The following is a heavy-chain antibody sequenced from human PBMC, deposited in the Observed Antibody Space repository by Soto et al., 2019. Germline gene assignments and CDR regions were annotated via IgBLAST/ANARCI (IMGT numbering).Heavy chain of an antibody. Sequence: EVQLLESGGGLVQPGGSLRLSCAASGFTFSSYAMTWVRQAPGKGLEWVSGISGSGATTSYADSVKGRFTVSRDNSKNTLYLQMNSLRVEDTAVYYGATLRYFDWSSYNWFEYWGQGTPVTVSS. D-gene: IGHD3-9*01. CDR3: ATLRYFDWSSYNWFEY. V-gene: IGHV3-23*01. CDR1: GFTFSSYA. CDR2: ISGSGATT. J-gene: IGHJ5*01.